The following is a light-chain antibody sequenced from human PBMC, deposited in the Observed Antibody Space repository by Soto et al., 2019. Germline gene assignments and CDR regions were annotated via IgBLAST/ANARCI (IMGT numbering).Light chain of an antibody. V-gene: IGKV1-9*01. CDR3: QQLNSYPIT. Sequence: DIQLTQSPSFLSASVGDRVTITCRASQGLSSYLAWYQQKPGMAPKLLIYSTSTLQSGVPARFSGSASGTEFTLTISSLQPEDFATHSCQQLNSYPITFGPGTKVYI. CDR2: STS. CDR1: QGLSSY. J-gene: IGKJ3*01.